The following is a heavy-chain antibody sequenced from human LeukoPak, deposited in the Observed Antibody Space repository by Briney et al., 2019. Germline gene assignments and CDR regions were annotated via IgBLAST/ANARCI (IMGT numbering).Heavy chain of an antibody. CDR2: INPNSGGT. D-gene: IGHD4-11*01. V-gene: IGHV1-2*02. CDR1: GYTFTGYY. J-gene: IGHJ5*02. CDR3: AREFDNYVQNWFDP. Sequence: GASVKVSCKASGYTFTGYYMHWVRQAPGQGLEWMGWINPNSGGTNYAQKFQGRVTMTRDTSISTAYMELSRLRSDDTAVYYCAREFDNYVQNWFDPWGQGTLVTLSS.